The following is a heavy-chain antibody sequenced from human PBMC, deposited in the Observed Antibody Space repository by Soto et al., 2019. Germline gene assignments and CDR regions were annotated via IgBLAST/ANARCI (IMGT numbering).Heavy chain of an antibody. J-gene: IGHJ2*01. V-gene: IGHV3-23*01. Sequence: EVQLLESGGGLVQPGGSLRLSCAASGFTFTNYAMNWVRQAPGKGLEWVSVISGSGGSTYYADSVKGRFTISRDNSKNTLYLQMNSLRAEDTAVYYCAKRTTGWYFDLWGRGTLVTVSS. CDR3: AKRTTGWYFDL. CDR2: ISGSGGST. CDR1: GFTFTNYA.